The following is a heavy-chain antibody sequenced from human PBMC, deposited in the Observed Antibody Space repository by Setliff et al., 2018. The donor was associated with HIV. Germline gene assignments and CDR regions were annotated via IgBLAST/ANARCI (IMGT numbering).Heavy chain of an antibody. V-gene: IGHV3-15*01. J-gene: IGHJ6*02. Sequence: GGSLRLSCAASGFTFSSYGMHWVRQAPGKGLEWVGRIKSKTDDGTTDYAAPVKGRFTISRDDSKNTLYLQMNSLKTEDTAVYYCTTELLGSSWYGVDYYGMDVWGQGTTVTVSS. CDR1: GFTFSSYG. D-gene: IGHD6-13*01. CDR2: IKSKTDDGTT. CDR3: TTELLGSSWYGVDYYGMDV.